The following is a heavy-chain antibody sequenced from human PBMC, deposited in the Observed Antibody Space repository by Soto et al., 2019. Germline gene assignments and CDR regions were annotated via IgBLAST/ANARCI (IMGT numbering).Heavy chain of an antibody. CDR1: GFTLSGFA. J-gene: IGHJ4*02. D-gene: IGHD1-26*01. CDR2: IRSKTHSYAT. Sequence: EVQLVESGGGLVQPGESLKLSCAASGFTLSGFAVHWVGQASGKGLEWVGRIRSKTHSYATEYIASVKGRFTMSRDDSNNTAYLQMNGLKTDDTAVYYCTRSGGSYSFGYWGQGTLVTVSS. CDR3: TRSGGSYSFGY. V-gene: IGHV3-73*02.